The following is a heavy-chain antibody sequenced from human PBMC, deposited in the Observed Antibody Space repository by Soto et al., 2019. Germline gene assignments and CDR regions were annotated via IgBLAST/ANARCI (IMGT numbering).Heavy chain of an antibody. V-gene: IGHV3-48*03. J-gene: IGHJ6*02. CDR3: ARDSRHYDFWSGYYFATARGGMDV. D-gene: IGHD3-3*01. CDR2: ISSSGSTI. Sequence: GSLRLSCAASGFTFSSYEMNWVRQAPGKGLEWVSYISSSGSTIYYADSVKGRFTISRDNAKNSLYLQMNSLRAEDTAVYYCARDSRHYDFWSGYYFATARGGMDVWGQGTTVTVSS. CDR1: GFTFSSYE.